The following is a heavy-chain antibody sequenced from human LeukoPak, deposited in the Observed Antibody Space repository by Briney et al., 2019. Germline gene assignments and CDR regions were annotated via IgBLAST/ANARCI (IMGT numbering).Heavy chain of an antibody. CDR3: ASVLGIVAPNYYYYYGMDV. CDR1: GYTFTPFA. CDR2: INAGNGNT. V-gene: IGHV1-3*01. Sequence: GASVKVSCKASGYTFTPFAMHWVRQAPGQRLEWMGWINAGNGNTKYSQKFQGRVTISRDTSATTAYMELSSLGSEDTAVYYCASVLGIVAPNYYYYYGMDVWGQRTTVTVSS. J-gene: IGHJ6*02. D-gene: IGHD6-13*01.